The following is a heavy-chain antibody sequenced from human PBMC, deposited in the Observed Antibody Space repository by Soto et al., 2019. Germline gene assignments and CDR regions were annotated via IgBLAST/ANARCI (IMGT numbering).Heavy chain of an antibody. J-gene: IGHJ4*02. CDR3: AREGPGKPLDF. CDR2: IIPMVDLT. D-gene: IGHD1-1*01. V-gene: IGHV1-69*08. CDR1: GYSFSSYS. Sequence: QVQLVQSGAEVKKPGSSVKVSCKAYGYSFSSYSIDGLRQDPGQGLEWMGRIIPMVDLTNYADKFQGRLGITADKSPSTVYMELSRLTPDDSAIYYWAREGPGKPLDFWGQGSLVTVSS.